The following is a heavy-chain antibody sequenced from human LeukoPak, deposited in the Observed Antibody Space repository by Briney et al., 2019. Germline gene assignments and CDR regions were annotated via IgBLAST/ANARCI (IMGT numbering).Heavy chain of an antibody. D-gene: IGHD6-19*01. CDR2: IYHSGST. CDR1: GGSISSSNW. Sequence: PSETLSLTCAVSGGSISSSNWWSWVRQPPGKRLEWIGEIYHSGSTNYNPSLKSRVTISVDKTKNQFSLKLSSVTAADTAVYYCARVRGSPVALDIWGQGTMVTVSS. J-gene: IGHJ3*02. CDR3: ARVRGSPVALDI. V-gene: IGHV4-4*02.